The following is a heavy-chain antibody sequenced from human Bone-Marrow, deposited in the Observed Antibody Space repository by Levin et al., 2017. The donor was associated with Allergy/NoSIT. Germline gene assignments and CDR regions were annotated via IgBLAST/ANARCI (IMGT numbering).Heavy chain of an antibody. D-gene: IGHD2-2*01. V-gene: IGHV3-7*01. J-gene: IGHJ4*02. CDR3: ARDGVAPGVYFDS. CDR2: INQHGNEK. CDR1: GFTFSDYW. Sequence: HGESLKISCAASGFTFSDYWMNWVRQAPGKGLEWVANINQHGNEKYYMDSVKGRFTISRDNPKNSLDLQMNSLRAEDTAVYYCARDGVAPGVYFDSWGQGVLVIVSS.